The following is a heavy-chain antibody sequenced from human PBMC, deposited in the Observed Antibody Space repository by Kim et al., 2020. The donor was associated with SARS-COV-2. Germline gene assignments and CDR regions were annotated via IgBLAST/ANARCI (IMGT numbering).Heavy chain of an antibody. CDR3: AKDYYYDSSGPAGY. V-gene: IGHV3-30*18. CDR1: GFTFSSYG. J-gene: IGHJ4*02. Sequence: GGSLRLSCAASGFTFSSYGMHWVRQAPGKGLEWVAVISYDGSNKYYADSVKGRFTISRDNSKNTLYLQMNSLRAEDTAVYYCAKDYYYDSSGPAGYWGQG. D-gene: IGHD3-22*01. CDR2: ISYDGSNK.